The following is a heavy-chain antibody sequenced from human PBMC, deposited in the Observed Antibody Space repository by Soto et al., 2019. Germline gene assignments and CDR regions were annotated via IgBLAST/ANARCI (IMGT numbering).Heavy chain of an antibody. Sequence: DAVKVSYKASGYTFASYGIIWVRQAPGQGLEWMGWISAYNGNTNYAQKLQGRVTMTTDTSTSTAYMELRSLRSDDTAVYYCARAYYYDSSGYPIPYYYYGMDVWGQGTTVTVSS. V-gene: IGHV1-18*01. CDR2: ISAYNGNT. CDR3: ARAYYYDSSGYPIPYYYYGMDV. CDR1: GYTFASYG. J-gene: IGHJ6*02. D-gene: IGHD3-22*01.